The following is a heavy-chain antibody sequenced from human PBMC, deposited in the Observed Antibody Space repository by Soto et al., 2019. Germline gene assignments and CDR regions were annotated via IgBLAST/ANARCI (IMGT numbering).Heavy chain of an antibody. CDR1: GYTFTRYN. D-gene: IGHD3-16*01. J-gene: IGHJ4*02. CDR3: PRPKDYDYCLDY. Sequence: QVQLVQSGAEVKKPGASVKVSCKASGYTFTRYNMHWVRQAPGQRLEGMGWINAGNGNTKYSKKFQGRVTITRDTSATTACMELSSLMSEDTGVYSCPRPKDYDYCLDYWGQGTLVTVSS. CDR2: INAGNGNT. V-gene: IGHV1-3*01.